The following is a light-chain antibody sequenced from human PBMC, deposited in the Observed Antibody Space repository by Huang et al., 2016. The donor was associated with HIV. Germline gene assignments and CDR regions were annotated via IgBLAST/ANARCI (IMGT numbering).Light chain of an antibody. CDR1: QNISKY. J-gene: IGKJ2*01. V-gene: IGKV1-39*01. CDR2: GTS. Sequence: DIQMTQSPSSLSTSVGDTVIITCRAIQNISKYLNWYQQVPGRAPKLLIYGTSNLQLGVSLMRFSGRASGTDFTLTITSLQPEDAATYFCQQSYGIPRTFGLGT. CDR3: QQSYGIPRT.